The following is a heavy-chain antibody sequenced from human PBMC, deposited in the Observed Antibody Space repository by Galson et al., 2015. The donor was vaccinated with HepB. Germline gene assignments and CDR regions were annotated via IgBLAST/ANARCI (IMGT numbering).Heavy chain of an antibody. CDR1: GFTFSDYY. Sequence: SLRLSCAASGFTFSDYYMSWIRQAPGKGLEWVSYISSSGSTIYYADSVKGRFTISRDNAKNSLYLQMNSLRAEDTAVYYCAMTQPPPDIVVVVAAPYSPYFQHWGQGTLVTVSS. D-gene: IGHD2-15*01. CDR2: ISSSGSTI. J-gene: IGHJ1*01. CDR3: AMTQPPPDIVVVVAAPYSPYFQH. V-gene: IGHV3-11*01.